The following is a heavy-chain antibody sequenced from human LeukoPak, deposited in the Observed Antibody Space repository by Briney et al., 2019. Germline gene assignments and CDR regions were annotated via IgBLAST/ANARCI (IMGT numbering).Heavy chain of an antibody. D-gene: IGHD4-11*01. V-gene: IGHV4-34*01. CDR1: GGSFSGYY. Sequence: SETLSLTCAVSGGSFSGYYWSWIRQPPGKGLEWIWEINHSGSTNYNPSLKSRVTISLNTSKKQFSLKLSSVTAADTAVYSCARGQYSNYGRVAFDIWGQGTMVTVSS. CDR3: ARGQYSNYGRVAFDI. J-gene: IGHJ3*02. CDR2: INHSGST.